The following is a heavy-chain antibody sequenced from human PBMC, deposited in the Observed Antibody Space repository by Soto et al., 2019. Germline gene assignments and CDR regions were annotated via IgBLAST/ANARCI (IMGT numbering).Heavy chain of an antibody. J-gene: IGHJ6*01. CDR1: GFTFSSYA. D-gene: IGHD3-10*01. CDR2: ISYDGSNK. Sequence: QVQLVESGGGVVQPGRSLRLSCAASGFTFSSYAMHWVRQAPGKGLEWVAVISYDGSNKYYADSVKGRFTISRDNSKDTLYLQMNSLRADDTAVYYCARCPGMVRGASHYYSYGMDVW. CDR3: ARCPGMVRGASHYYSYGMDV. V-gene: IGHV3-30-3*01.